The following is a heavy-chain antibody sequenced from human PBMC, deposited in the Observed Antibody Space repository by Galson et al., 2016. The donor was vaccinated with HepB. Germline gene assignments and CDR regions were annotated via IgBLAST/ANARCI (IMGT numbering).Heavy chain of an antibody. Sequence: SVKVSCKASGYTFDSYGISWVRLAPGLGLEWMGWISVYNGDTKFAQKFHDRVTMTRDTSTDTAYMELTGLTPDDTAVYYCARGGRWLAFDYWGQGSLVTVSS. CDR2: ISVYNGDT. CDR3: ARGGRWLAFDY. V-gene: IGHV1-18*04. D-gene: IGHD6-19*01. CDR1: GYTFDSYG. J-gene: IGHJ4*02.